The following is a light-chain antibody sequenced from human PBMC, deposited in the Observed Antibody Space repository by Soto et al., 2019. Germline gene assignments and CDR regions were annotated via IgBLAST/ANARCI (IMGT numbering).Light chain of an antibody. CDR3: QQRRNWPRT. CDR2: DAS. Sequence: EIVLTQSPATLSLSPGERATPSCRASQSVSNSLVWFQQKPGQAPRLLIYDASNRATDIPARFSGSGSGTDFTLTISSLEPEDLAVYYCQQRRNWPRTFGQGTKLEIK. J-gene: IGKJ2*01. CDR1: QSVSNS. V-gene: IGKV3-11*01.